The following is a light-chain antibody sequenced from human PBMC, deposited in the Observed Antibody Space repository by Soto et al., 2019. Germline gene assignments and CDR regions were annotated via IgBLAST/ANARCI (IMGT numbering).Light chain of an antibody. CDR2: GAS. J-gene: IGKJ5*01. CDR1: QSVSSSF. Sequence: PGERATLSCRASQSVSSSFLAWYQQKPGQPPRLLIYGASSRATGIPDRFSGSGSGTDFTLTISRLEPEDFAVYYCQQYGSSPPITFGQGTRLEI. V-gene: IGKV3-20*01. CDR3: QQYGSSPPIT.